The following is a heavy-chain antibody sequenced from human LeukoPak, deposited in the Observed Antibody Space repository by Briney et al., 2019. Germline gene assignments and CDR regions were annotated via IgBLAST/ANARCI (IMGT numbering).Heavy chain of an antibody. V-gene: IGHV1-24*01. D-gene: IGHD2-21*01. CDR1: GYTLTELS. Sequence: ASVTVSFKVSGYTLTELSMHWVRQAAGKGLEWMGGLDPEDGEKIYAQKFQGIVTMTEDTSTDTAYMEQSSLRSEDTAVYHCATSGPFVPTSLYYYGMDVWGQGTTVTVCS. CDR3: ATSGPFVPTSLYYYGMDV. J-gene: IGHJ6*02. CDR2: LDPEDGEK.